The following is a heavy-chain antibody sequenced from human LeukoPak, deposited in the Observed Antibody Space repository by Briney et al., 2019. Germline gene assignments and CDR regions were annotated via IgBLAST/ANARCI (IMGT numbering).Heavy chain of an antibody. CDR1: GGSISSSSYY. Sequence: SETLSLTCTVSGGSISSSSYYWGWIRQPPGKGLEWIGSIYYSGSTYYNPSLKSRVTISVDTSKNQFSLKLSSVTAADTAVYYCARLPNWAPFDYWGQGTLVTVSS. D-gene: IGHD7-27*01. CDR3: ARLPNWAPFDY. J-gene: IGHJ4*02. V-gene: IGHV4-39*01. CDR2: IYYSGST.